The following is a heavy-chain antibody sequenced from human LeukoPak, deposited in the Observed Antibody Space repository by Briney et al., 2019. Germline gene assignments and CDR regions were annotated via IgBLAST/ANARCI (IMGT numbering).Heavy chain of an antibody. J-gene: IGHJ4*02. CDR1: GYTPTMYD. V-gene: IGHV1-8*01. CDR2: MNPNSGNT. D-gene: IGHD4-17*01. Sequence: GASVKVSCKPSGYTPTMYDINTVPQATAQGLEWMGWMNPNSGNTGYAQKFQGRVTMTRNTSISTAYMELSSKRSEDTGVYDCVRRITVTDFDYWGQGTLVSVSS. CDR3: VRRITVTDFDY.